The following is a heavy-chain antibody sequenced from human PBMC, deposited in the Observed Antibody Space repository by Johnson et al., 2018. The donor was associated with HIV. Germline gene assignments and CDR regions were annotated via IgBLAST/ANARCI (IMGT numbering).Heavy chain of an antibody. CDR1: RFTFSSYW. CDR3: TRATYSNSKAHAFDI. Sequence: VQLVESGGGLVQPGGSLRLSCAASRFTFSSYWMHWVRQAPGKGLEWVSRINSDGSSTTYADSVKGRFPISRDNAKNTLYLQMNSLRAEDTAVYYCTRATYSNSKAHAFDIWGQGTMVTVSS. J-gene: IGHJ3*02. V-gene: IGHV3-74*02. CDR2: INSDGSST. D-gene: IGHD6-6*01.